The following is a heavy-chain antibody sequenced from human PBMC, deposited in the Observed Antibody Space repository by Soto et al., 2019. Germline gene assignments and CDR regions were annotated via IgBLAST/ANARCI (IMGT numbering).Heavy chain of an antibody. D-gene: IGHD1-26*01. CDR1: GFSLSTTGVC. J-gene: IGHJ4*02. Sequence: GSGPTLVNPTQTLTLTCTFSGFSLSTTGVCVSWIRQPPGKALEWLGLIDWVDDKYFTPSLKTRLTISRDTSKNQVVLTMTNMDPVDTATYYCAHRHRSGSYTFDYWGQGTLVTVSS. CDR2: IDWVDDK. V-gene: IGHV2-70*12. CDR3: AHRHRSGSYTFDY.